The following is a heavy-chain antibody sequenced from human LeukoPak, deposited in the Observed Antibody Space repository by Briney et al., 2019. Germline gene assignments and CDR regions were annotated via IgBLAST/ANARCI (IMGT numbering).Heavy chain of an antibody. CDR1: GGSFSGYY. CDR3: ARGSTVVTPDSNYFDY. CDR2: INHSGST. D-gene: IGHD4-23*01. Sequence: ETLSLTCAVYGGSFSGYYWSWIRQPPGKGLEWIGEINHSGSTNCNPSLKSRVTISVDTSKNQFSLKLSSVTAADTAVYCCARGSTVVTPDSNYFDYWGQGTLVTVSS. J-gene: IGHJ4*02. V-gene: IGHV4-34*01.